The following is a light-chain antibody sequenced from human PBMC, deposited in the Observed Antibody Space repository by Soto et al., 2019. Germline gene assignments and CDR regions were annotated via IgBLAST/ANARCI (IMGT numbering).Light chain of an antibody. Sequence: LTQPPSASGSPGQSVAISCTGTSSDVGGYNYVSWYQQHPGKAPKLMIYEVSNRPSGVSNRFSGSKSGNTASLTISGLQAEDEADYYCSSYTSSSTYVFGTGTKVTVL. CDR2: EVS. J-gene: IGLJ1*01. V-gene: IGLV2-14*01. CDR1: SSDVGGYNY. CDR3: SSYTSSSTYV.